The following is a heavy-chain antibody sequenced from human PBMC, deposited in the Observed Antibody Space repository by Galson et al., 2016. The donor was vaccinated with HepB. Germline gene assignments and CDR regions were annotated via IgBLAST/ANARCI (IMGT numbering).Heavy chain of an antibody. CDR1: GFIFSNSV. CDR2: TSTLVDST. D-gene: IGHD5-12*01. V-gene: IGHV3-23*01. CDR3: AKASGYSNSWFNY. Sequence: SLRLSCAASGFIFSNSVMSWVRQAPGKGLEWVSVTSTLVDSTHYADSVKGRFTVSRDNSKNTVYLQMNSLRAEDTAVYYCAKASGYSNSWFNYWGQGTLVTVSS. J-gene: IGHJ5*01.